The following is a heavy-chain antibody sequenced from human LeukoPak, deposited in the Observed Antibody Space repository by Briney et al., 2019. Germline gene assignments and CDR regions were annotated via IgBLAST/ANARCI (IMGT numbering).Heavy chain of an antibody. V-gene: IGHV4-34*01. D-gene: IGHD2-15*01. CDR3: AREGVVGAYGHFDY. Sequence: RTSETLSLTCAVYGGSFSGYYWSWIRQPPGKGLEWIGEINHSGSTNYNPSLKSRVTISVDTSKNQFSLKLSSVTAADTAVYCCAREGVVGAYGHFDYWGQGTLVTVSS. J-gene: IGHJ4*02. CDR1: GGSFSGYY. CDR2: INHSGST.